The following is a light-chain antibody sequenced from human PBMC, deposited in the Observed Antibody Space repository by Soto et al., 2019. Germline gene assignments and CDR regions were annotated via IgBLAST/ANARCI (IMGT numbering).Light chain of an antibody. CDR2: ATS. V-gene: IGKV3-20*01. Sequence: IGFWQSPGTLSLSTGKRATLSSRASQSVSRTYLSLYQQKPVQAPRLLIYATSSRATVIPDMISGSGCGTDFTLTISILEHEDFALYCCQPSGRSVTFGHGTKVDI. CDR1: QSVSRTY. J-gene: IGKJ1*01. CDR3: QPSGRSVT.